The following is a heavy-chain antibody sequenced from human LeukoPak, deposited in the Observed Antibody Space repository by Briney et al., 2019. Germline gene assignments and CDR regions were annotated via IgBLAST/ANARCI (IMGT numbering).Heavy chain of an antibody. Sequence: SDCLSLTCTVSGRSMSDYYWSFIRQPAGKGLEWIGRIHTSWTTYFNPSLKSRVTMSVATSKNQFSLRLTSMTAADTAVYFCARGDYYDGGGRNWFDPWGQGTLVTVSS. CDR1: GRSMSDYY. V-gene: IGHV4-4*07. CDR2: IHTSWTT. CDR3: ARGDYYDGGGRNWFDP. D-gene: IGHD3-16*01. J-gene: IGHJ5*02.